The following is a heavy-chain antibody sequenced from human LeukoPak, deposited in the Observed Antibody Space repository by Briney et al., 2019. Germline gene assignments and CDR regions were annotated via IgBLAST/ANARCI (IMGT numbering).Heavy chain of an antibody. V-gene: IGHV3-23*01. CDR1: GFTFTTYA. J-gene: IGHJ4*02. CDR2: IGGSSDFT. D-gene: IGHD3-10*01. CDR3: AKADRGWGVITKD. Sequence: GRSLRLSCAASGFTFTTYAMSWVRQAPGKGLEWVSAIGGSSDFTYYAECVKGRFTISRDNSKKTLYLQMNSLRAEDTAVYYCAKADRGWGVITKDWGQGTLVTVSS.